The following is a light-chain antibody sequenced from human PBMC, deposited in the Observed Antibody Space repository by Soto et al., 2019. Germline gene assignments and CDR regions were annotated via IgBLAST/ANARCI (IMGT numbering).Light chain of an antibody. V-gene: IGLV2-14*03. J-gene: IGLJ3*02. CDR3: SSYTTTTLVV. CDR1: SSDVGAYDY. Sequence: QSVLTQPASVSGSPGQSITISCTGTSSDVGAYDYVSWFQQHPGKAPKLIIYDVSDRPSGVSTRFSGSKSGSTASLTISGLQAEDEADYYCSSYTTTTLVVFGGGTKVTVL. CDR2: DVS.